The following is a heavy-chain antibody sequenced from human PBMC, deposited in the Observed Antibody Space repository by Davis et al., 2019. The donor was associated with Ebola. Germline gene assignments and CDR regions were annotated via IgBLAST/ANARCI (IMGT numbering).Heavy chain of an antibody. D-gene: IGHD6-13*01. J-gene: IGHJ4*02. Sequence: GESLKISCAASGFTVSSNYMSWVRQAPGKGLEWVSAISGSGGSTYYADSVKGRFTISRDNSKNTLYLQMNSLRAEDTAVYYCAKGGSSWSFDYWGQGTLVTVSS. CDR2: ISGSGGST. CDR3: AKGGSSWSFDY. CDR1: GFTVSSNY. V-gene: IGHV3-23*01.